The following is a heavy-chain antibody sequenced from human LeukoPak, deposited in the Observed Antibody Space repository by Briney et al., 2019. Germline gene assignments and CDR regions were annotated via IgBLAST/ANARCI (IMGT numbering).Heavy chain of an antibody. CDR3: AKGVHSSAWSWAAFDI. D-gene: IGHD6-19*01. V-gene: IGHV3-30*18. Sequence: GGSLRLSCAASGFTFSTYVMHWVRQAPGKGLEWVAVISNDGTTKYYADSVKGRFTISRDNSKTTLYLQMNSLRADDTAVYYCAKGVHSSAWSWAAFDIRGQGTMVTVSS. CDR1: GFTFSTYV. CDR2: ISNDGTTK. J-gene: IGHJ3*02.